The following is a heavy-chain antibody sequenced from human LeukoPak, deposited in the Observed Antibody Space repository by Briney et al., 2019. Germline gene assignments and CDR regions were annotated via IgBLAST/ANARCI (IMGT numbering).Heavy chain of an antibody. CDR2: IIPIIGIA. V-gene: IGHV1-69*04. J-gene: IGHJ3*02. CDR3: ARPSWGHDYGDYFGAFDI. D-gene: IGHD4-17*01. Sequence: SVKVSCKASGGTFSSYAIIWVRQAPGQGLEWMGRIIPIIGIANYAQKFQGRVTITADKSTSTAYMELSSLRSEDTAVYYCARPSWGHDYGDYFGAFDIWGQGTMVTVSS. CDR1: GGTFSSYA.